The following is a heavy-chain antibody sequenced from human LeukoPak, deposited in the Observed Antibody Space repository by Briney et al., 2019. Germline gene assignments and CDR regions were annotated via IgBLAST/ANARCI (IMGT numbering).Heavy chain of an antibody. D-gene: IGHD3-10*01. V-gene: IGHV3-53*01. CDR2: IYSGGGT. J-gene: IGHJ4*02. Sequence: PGGSLRLSCAASGFTVSSNYMSWVRQAPGKGREWVSVIYSGGGTYYADSVKGRFTISRDNSKNTVYLQMNSLRAEDTAVYYCARELYGSGSYYHGYWGQGTLVTVSS. CDR3: ARELYGSGSYYHGY. CDR1: GFTVSSNY.